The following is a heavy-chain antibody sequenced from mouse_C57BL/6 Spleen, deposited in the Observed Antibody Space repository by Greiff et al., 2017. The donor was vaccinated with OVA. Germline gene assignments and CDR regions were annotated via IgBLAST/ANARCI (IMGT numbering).Heavy chain of an antibody. D-gene: IGHD2-2*01. J-gene: IGHJ4*01. CDR2: INPGSGGT. V-gene: IGHV1-54*01. CDR1: GYAFTNYL. CDR3: ARSRIYYGYDGYAMDY. Sequence: QVQLQQSGAELVRPGTSVKVSCKASGYAFTNYLIEWVKQRPGQGLEWIGVINPGSGGTNYNEKFKGKATLTADKSSSTAYMQLSSLTSEDSAVYFCARSRIYYGYDGYAMDYWGQGTSVTVSS.